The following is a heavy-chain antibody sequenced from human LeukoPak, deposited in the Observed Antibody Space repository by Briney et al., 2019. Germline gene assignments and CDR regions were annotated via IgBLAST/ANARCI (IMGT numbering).Heavy chain of an antibody. Sequence: GGSLRLSCAASGFTFSSYGMHWVRQAPGKGLEWISYISIEGNSIYYADSVKGRFTISRDNGKSSLYLQMNSLRAEDTAVYYCAELGITMIGGVWGKGTTVTISS. V-gene: IGHV3-48*01. J-gene: IGHJ6*04. CDR2: ISIEGNSI. D-gene: IGHD3-10*02. CDR3: AELGITMIGGV. CDR1: GFTFSSYG.